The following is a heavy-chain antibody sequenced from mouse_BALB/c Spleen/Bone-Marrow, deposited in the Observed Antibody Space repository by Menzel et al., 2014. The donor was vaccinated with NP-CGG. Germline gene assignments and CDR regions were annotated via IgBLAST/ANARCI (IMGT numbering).Heavy chain of an antibody. CDR1: GYTFTDYW. CDR3: ARRGVYYYGSFDY. Sequence: QVQLKQSGAELVMPGASVKMSCKASGYTFTDYWMHWVKQRPGQSLEWIGAIDTSDSYTSYNQKFKGKATLTVDESSSTAYMQLSSLTSEDSAVYYCARRGVYYYGSFDYWGQGTTLTVSS. D-gene: IGHD1-1*01. V-gene: IGHV1-69*01. J-gene: IGHJ2*01. CDR2: IDTSDSYT.